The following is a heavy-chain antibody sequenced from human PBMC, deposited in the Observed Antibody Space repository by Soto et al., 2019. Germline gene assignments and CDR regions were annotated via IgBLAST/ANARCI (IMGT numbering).Heavy chain of an antibody. Sequence: GGSLRLSCVASGFTFSDYWMSWVRQAPGKGLEWVANIKQDGGEKYYVDFVKGRFTISRDNDKSALYLQMNSLRAEDTAVYYCASYRTGTTSKRFESWGQGTLVTVSS. V-gene: IGHV3-7*01. J-gene: IGHJ4*02. CDR2: IKQDGGEK. D-gene: IGHD1-1*01. CDR1: GFTFSDYW. CDR3: ASYRTGTTSKRFES.